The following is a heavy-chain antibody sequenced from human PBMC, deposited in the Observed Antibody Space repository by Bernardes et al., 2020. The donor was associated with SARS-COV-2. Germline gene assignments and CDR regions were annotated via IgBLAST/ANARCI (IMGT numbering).Heavy chain of an antibody. CDR1: GSSISNYY. D-gene: IGHD1-26*01. Sequence: SDTLSLTCTVSGSSISNYYWSWIRQPPGKGLDWIGHIFYSGITHYNPSLRSRVAISIDTSKNQFSLKLSSVTATDTAVYYCARQGGSYEVDYWGQGTLVNVSS. J-gene: IGHJ4*02. V-gene: IGHV4-59*01. CDR2: IFYSGIT. CDR3: ARQGGSYEVDY.